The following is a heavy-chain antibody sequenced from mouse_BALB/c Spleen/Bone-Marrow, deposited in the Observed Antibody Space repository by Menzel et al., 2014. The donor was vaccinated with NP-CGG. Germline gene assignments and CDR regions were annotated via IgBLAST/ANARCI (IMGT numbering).Heavy chain of an antibody. CDR1: GFTFSSFG. J-gene: IGHJ2*01. CDR3: ARSYYGSSYYFDF. CDR2: ISSGSSTI. D-gene: IGHD1-1*01. Sequence: EVKLLESGGGLVQPGGSRKLSCAASGFTFSSFGMHWVRQAPEKGLEWVAYISSGSSTIYYADTVKGRFTISRDNPKNTLFLQMTSLRSEDTAMCYCARSYYGSSYYFDFWGQGTTLTVSS. V-gene: IGHV5-17*02.